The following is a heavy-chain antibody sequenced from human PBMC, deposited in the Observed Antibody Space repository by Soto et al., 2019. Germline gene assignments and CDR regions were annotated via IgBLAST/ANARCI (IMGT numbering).Heavy chain of an antibody. D-gene: IGHD3-3*01. CDR2: ISNSGTTI. CDR1: GFTLSSYE. V-gene: IGHV3-48*03. CDR3: ARARTTFGVAHDY. J-gene: IGHJ4*02. Sequence: PGGSLRLSCAASGFTLSSYEMNWVRQAPGMGLEWVSYISNSGTTIYYADPVKGRFTISRDNAENSLYLQMNSLRAEDTAVYYCARARTTFGVAHDYWGQGTLVTVSS.